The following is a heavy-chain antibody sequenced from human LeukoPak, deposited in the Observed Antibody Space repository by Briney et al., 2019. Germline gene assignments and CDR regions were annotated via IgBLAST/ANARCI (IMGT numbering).Heavy chain of an antibody. CDR1: GFTFSRYW. D-gene: IGHD3-22*01. Sequence: GGSLRLSCAASGFTFSRYWMHRVRQAPGKGLVWVSRINTDGSTTNYADSVKGRFTLSRDNAKNTLYLQMNSLRAEDTALYYCVRTSFYYDGSGYPYPNTFDYWGQGTLVTVSS. V-gene: IGHV3-74*01. CDR2: INTDGSTT. J-gene: IGHJ4*02. CDR3: VRTSFYYDGSGYPYPNTFDY.